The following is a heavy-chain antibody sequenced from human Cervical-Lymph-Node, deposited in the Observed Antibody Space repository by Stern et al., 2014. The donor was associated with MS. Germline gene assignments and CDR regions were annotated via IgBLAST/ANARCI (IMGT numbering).Heavy chain of an antibody. CDR2: IYYSGST. CDR3: ARENLGYFQH. V-gene: IGHV4-59*01. CDR1: GGSIRSYY. Sequence: QVQLQESGPGLVKPSETLSLTCTVSGGSIRSYYWSWIRQSPGEGLEWIGYIYYSGSTNYTPSLKSRVTISLDTSKKQFSLKLSSVTAADTAVYYCARENLGYFQHWGQGTLVTVSS. J-gene: IGHJ1*01.